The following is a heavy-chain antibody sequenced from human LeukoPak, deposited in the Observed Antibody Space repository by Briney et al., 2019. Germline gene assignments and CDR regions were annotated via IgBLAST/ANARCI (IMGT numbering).Heavy chain of an antibody. CDR2: IYYTGST. CDR3: ARPDAFDI. V-gene: IGHV4-34*01. CDR1: GGSFSGYY. J-gene: IGHJ3*02. Sequence: SETLSLTCAVYGGSFSGYYWSWIRQPPGKGLEWIGSIYYTGSTYYNPSLKSRVTISVDTSKKQFSLKLSSVTAADTAVYYCARPDAFDIWGQGTMVTVSS.